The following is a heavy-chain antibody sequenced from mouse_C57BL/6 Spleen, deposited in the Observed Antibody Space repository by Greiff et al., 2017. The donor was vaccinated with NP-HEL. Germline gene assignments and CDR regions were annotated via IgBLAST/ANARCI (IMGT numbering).Heavy chain of an antibody. D-gene: IGHD1-1*01. CDR2: ISSGSSTI. Sequence: EVQLVESGGGLVKPGGSLKLSCAASGFTFSDYGMHWVRQAPEKGLEWVAYISSGSSTIYYADTVKGRFTISRDNAKNTLFLQMTSLRSEDTAMYYCARNYYGSLDYFDDWGQGTTLTVSS. V-gene: IGHV5-17*01. CDR1: GFTFSDYG. CDR3: ARNYYGSLDYFDD. J-gene: IGHJ2*01.